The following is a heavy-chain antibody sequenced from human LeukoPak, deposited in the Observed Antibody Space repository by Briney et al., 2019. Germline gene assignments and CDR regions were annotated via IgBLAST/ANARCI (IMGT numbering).Heavy chain of an antibody. CDR2: IYYSGST. D-gene: IGHD4-23*01. Sequence: PGGSLRLSCAASGFTFSSYAMSWVRQAPGKGLEWTGSIYYSGSTYYNPSLKSRVTISVDTSKNQFSLKLSSVTAADTAVYYCARGNDYGGNSPVDYWGQGTLVTVSS. CDR1: GFTFSSYA. V-gene: IGHV4-39*07. J-gene: IGHJ4*02. CDR3: ARGNDYGGNSPVDY.